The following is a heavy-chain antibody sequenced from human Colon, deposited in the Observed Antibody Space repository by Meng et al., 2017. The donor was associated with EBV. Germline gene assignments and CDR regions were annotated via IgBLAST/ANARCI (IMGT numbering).Heavy chain of an antibody. Sequence: QVRLQVSGPGLVKPSQTLSLTGTVSGGSINSGDYYWSWIRQPPGKGLDWIGYIYYTGSTYYNPSLKSRVTISMDTSKNQFSLRLSSVTAADTAVYYCARNYYFDYWGQGTLVTVSS. CDR2: IYYTGST. J-gene: IGHJ4*02. CDR1: GGSINSGDYY. CDR3: ARNYYFDY. V-gene: IGHV4-30-4*01.